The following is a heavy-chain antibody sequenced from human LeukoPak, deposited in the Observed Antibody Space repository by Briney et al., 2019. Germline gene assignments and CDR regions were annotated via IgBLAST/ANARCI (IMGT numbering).Heavy chain of an antibody. Sequence: ASVKVSCKASGHTFTSYAMHWVRQAPGQGLEWMGWINAGNGNTKYSQKFQGRVTITRDTSASTAYMELSSLRSEDTAVYYCARAAAGTKGWFDPWGQGTLVTVSS. CDR1: GHTFTSYA. J-gene: IGHJ5*02. V-gene: IGHV1-3*01. D-gene: IGHD6-13*01. CDR3: ARAAAGTKGWFDP. CDR2: INAGNGNT.